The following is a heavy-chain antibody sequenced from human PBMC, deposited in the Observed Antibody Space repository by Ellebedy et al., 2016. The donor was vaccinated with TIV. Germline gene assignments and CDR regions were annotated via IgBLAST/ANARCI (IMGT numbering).Heavy chain of an antibody. J-gene: IGHJ4*02. CDR1: GFTFSPYA. V-gene: IGHV3-23*01. CDR3: AKDRTSGDGYWVFDN. CDR2: IVGSGAE. D-gene: IGHD5-18*01. Sequence: PGGSLRLSCAASGFTFSPYAMAWVRQAPGKGLEWVSCIVGSGAEKYADSVKDRFTISRDNSKRTVDLQMNSLRAEDTAVYFCAKDRTSGDGYWVFDNWGQGTLVSVSS.